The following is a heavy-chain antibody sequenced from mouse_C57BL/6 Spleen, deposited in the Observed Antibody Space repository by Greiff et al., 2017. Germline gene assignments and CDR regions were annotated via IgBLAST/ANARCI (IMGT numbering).Heavy chain of an antibody. Sequence: QVQLQQSGAELVKPGASVKLSCKASGYTFTSYWMHWVKQRPGRGLEWIGRIDPNSGGTKYNEKFKSKATLTVDKPSSTAYMQLSSLTSEDSAVYYCARFSIYYYGSSPDYYAMDYWGQGTSVTVSS. J-gene: IGHJ4*01. CDR2: IDPNSGGT. D-gene: IGHD1-1*01. CDR3: ARFSIYYYGSSPDYYAMDY. CDR1: GYTFTSYW. V-gene: IGHV1-72*01.